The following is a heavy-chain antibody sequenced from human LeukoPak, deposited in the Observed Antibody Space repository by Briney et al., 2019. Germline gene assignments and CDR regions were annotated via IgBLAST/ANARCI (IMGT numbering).Heavy chain of an antibody. D-gene: IGHD2/OR15-2a*01. J-gene: IGHJ4*02. CDR1: GGSISSGDYY. V-gene: IGHV4-30-4*01. CDR2: IYYSGST. CDR3: ARARSNTFDY. Sequence: SETLSLTCTVSGGSISSGDYYWSWIRQPPGKGLEWIGYIYYSGSTYYNPSPKSRVTISVDTSKNQFSLKLSSVTVADTAVYYCARARSNTFDYWGQGTLVTVSS.